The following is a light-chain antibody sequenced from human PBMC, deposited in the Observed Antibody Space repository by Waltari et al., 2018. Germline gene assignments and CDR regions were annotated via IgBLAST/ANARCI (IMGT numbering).Light chain of an antibody. CDR3: QQSDNLPLT. CDR1: QDISNS. J-gene: IGKJ4*01. CDR2: DAS. Sequence: DIQMTQSPSSLSASVGGRVTITCQASQDISNSLNWYQQKLGKAPKLLIYDASRLHTGVTSRFSGSGSGTYFTFTISSLQPEDFATYYCQQSDNLPLTFGGGTKVEIK. V-gene: IGKV1-33*01.